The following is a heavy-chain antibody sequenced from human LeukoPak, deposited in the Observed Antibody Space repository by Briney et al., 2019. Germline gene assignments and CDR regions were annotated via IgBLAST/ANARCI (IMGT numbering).Heavy chain of an antibody. V-gene: IGHV1-8*01. Sequence: ASVKVSFKASGYTFTSYDINWVRQATGQGLAWMGWMNPNSGNTGYAHKFQGRVTMTSNTSISQAYMDLSSLRSEDTAVYFFALDPIRYYNSTSCYWNLFDLWPRGTLVSVSS. J-gene: IGHJ5*02. CDR1: GYTFTSYD. CDR2: MNPNSGNT. D-gene: IGHD2-2*01. CDR3: ALDPIRYYNSTSCYWNLFDL.